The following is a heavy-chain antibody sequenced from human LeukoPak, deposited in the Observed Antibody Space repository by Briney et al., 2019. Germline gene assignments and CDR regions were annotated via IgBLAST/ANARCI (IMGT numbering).Heavy chain of an antibody. CDR2: IKQDGSEK. CDR3: ARDLSTGYYYYYYGMDV. D-gene: IGHD4-11*01. CDR1: GFTFSSYA. V-gene: IGHV3-7*01. Sequence: PGRSLRLSCAASGFTFSSYAMHWVRQAPGKGLEWVANIKQDGSEKYYVDSVKGRFTISRDNAKNSLYLQMNSLRAEDTAVYYCARDLSTGYYYYYYGMDVWGQGTTVTVSS. J-gene: IGHJ6*02.